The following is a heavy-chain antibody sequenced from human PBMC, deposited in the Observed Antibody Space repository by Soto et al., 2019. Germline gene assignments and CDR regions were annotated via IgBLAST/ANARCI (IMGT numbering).Heavy chain of an antibody. J-gene: IGHJ4*02. D-gene: IGHD5-12*01. CDR2: ISDSGGST. CDR1: GFTFSSFG. V-gene: IGHV3-23*01. CDR3: AREDIDGYGGILIDY. Sequence: EVQLLESGGGLVQPGGSLRLSCAASGFTFSSFGMNWVRQAPGKGLEWVSLISDSGGSTYHADSVKGRFTISRDNSKNTLYLQMNSLRAEDTAVYYCAREDIDGYGGILIDYWGQGTLVTVSS.